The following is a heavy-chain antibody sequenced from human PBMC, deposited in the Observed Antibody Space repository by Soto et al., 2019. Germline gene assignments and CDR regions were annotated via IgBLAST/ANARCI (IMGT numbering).Heavy chain of an antibody. J-gene: IGHJ6*02. CDR1: GGSISGYY. V-gene: IGHV4-4*08. Sequence: PSETLSLTCTVSGGSISGYYWSWIRQPPGKGLEWIGYMYNTGSTVYNPSLKSRVTVSVDTSKNQFSLKLSSVTAADTAVYYCARARGDYGGKTGYYGMDVWGQGTTVTVSS. CDR3: ARARGDYGGKTGYYGMDV. CDR2: MYNTGST. D-gene: IGHD4-17*01.